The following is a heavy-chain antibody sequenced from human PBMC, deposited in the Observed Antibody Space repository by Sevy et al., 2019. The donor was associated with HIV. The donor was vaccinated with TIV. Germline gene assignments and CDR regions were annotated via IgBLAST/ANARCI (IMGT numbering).Heavy chain of an antibody. CDR3: AKYAGDVPHFDY. CDR2: ISDTGTST. Sequence: GGSLRLSCAASGFTFRTFAMSWVRQAPGKGLQWVSSISDTGTSTYYADSVEGRFTIYRDNSKKTLYLQMNSLRAEDTALYYCAKYAGDVPHFDYWGQGTLVTVSS. CDR1: GFTFRTFA. D-gene: IGHD7-27*01. J-gene: IGHJ4*02. V-gene: IGHV3-23*01.